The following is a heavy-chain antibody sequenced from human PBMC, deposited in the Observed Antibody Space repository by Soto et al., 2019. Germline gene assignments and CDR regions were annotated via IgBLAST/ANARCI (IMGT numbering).Heavy chain of an antibody. J-gene: IGHJ5*02. CDR1: GFSFSSYG. D-gene: IGHD1-26*01. CDR3: AKDLFSGGSYPNWFDP. CDR2: ISYDGSNK. V-gene: IGHV3-30*18. Sequence: QVHLVESGGGVVQPGRSLRLSCAASGFSFSSYGMHWVRQAPGKGLEWVALISYDGSNKFYADSVKGRFTIFRDNSKNTLYLQVNSLRAEDTAVYYCAKDLFSGGSYPNWFDPWGQGTLVTVSS.